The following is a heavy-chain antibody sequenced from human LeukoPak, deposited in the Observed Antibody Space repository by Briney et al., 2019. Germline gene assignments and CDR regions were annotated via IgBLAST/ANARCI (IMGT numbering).Heavy chain of an antibody. J-gene: IGHJ6*02. CDR1: GYTLTELS. V-gene: IGHV1-24*01. Sequence: GASVKVSCKVSGYTLTELSMHWVRQAPGKGLEWMGGFDPEDVETIYAQKFQGRVTMTEDTSTDTAYMEMSSLRAEDTAVYYCATDKGYSYGYYYYGMDVWGQGTTVTVSS. CDR2: FDPEDVET. D-gene: IGHD5-18*01. CDR3: ATDKGYSYGYYYYGMDV.